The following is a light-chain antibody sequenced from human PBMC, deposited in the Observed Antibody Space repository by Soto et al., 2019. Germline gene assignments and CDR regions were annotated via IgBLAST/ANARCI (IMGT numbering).Light chain of an antibody. CDR3: SSYAGSNNLV. CDR2: EVS. CDR1: SSDVGGYNY. J-gene: IGLJ2*01. V-gene: IGLV2-8*01. Sequence: SALTQPPSASGSPGQSVTISCTGTSSDVGGYNYVSWYQQHPGKAPKLMIYEVSKRPSGVPDRFSGSKSGNTASLTVSGLQAEDEADYYSSSYAGSNNLVFGGGTKLTVL.